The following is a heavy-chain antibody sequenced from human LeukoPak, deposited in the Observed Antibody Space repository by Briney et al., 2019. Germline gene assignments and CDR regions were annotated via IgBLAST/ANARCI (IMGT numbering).Heavy chain of an antibody. CDR1: GLTLGNYG. CDR3: ARDFYGGAFDL. J-gene: IGHJ3*01. D-gene: IGHD2/OR15-2a*01. CDR2: IWYDGNKE. Sequence: GRSLRVSCAASGLTLGNYGMHWVRQAPGKGLEWVAVIWYDGNKEYYEDSVKGRFSISRDNSKNTLYLEMTSLRAEDTALYYCARDFYGGAFDLWGQGTMVTVSS. V-gene: IGHV3-33*01.